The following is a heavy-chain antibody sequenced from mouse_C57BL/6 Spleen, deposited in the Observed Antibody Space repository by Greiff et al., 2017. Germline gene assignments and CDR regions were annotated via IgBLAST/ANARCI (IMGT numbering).Heavy chain of an antibody. CDR2: ISGGGGNT. D-gene: IGHD2-4*01. CDR3: ASLYDYDAWFAY. CDR1: GFTFSSYT. V-gene: IGHV5-9*01. Sequence: EVKVVESGGGLVKPGGSLKLSCAASGFTFSSYTMSWVRQTPEKRLEWVATISGGGGNTYYPDSVKGRFTISRDNAKNTLYLQMSSLRSEDTALYYCASLYDYDAWFAYWGQGTLVTVSA. J-gene: IGHJ3*01.